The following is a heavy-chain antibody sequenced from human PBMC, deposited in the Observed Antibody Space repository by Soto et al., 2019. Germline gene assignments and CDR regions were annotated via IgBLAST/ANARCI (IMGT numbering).Heavy chain of an antibody. V-gene: IGHV2-5*02. J-gene: IGHJ5*02. CDR3: AYGDYVGNWFDP. CDR1: GFSVSTSGVG. Sequence: QITLKESGPTLVKPTQTLTLTCTFSGFSVSTSGVGVGWIRQPPGKALEWLALIYWDDDKRYSPSLKSRLTIPKDTYKNQVVLTMTNMDPVDTATYYCAYGDYVGNWFDPWGQGTLVTVSS. CDR2: IYWDDDK. D-gene: IGHD4-17*01.